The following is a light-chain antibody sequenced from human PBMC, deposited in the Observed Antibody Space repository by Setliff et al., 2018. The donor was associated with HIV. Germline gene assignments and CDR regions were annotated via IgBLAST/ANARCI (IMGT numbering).Light chain of an antibody. CDR2: EVT. J-gene: IGLJ1*01. CDR1: SSDVGSYSL. Sequence: QSVLTQPASVSGSPGQSITISCTGTSSDVGSYSLVSWYQQRPGKAPKLIIYEVTKRPSGVSDRFSGSKSGNTASLTISGLQAEDEADYYCCSYAGSSTPYVFGTGTKVTVL. V-gene: IGLV2-23*02. CDR3: CSYAGSSTPYV.